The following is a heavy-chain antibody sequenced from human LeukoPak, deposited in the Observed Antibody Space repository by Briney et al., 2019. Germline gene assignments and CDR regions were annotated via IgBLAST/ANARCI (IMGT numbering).Heavy chain of an antibody. D-gene: IGHD4/OR15-4a*01. J-gene: IGHJ4*02. V-gene: IGHV4-39*07. CDR1: GGSISSSSYY. CDR3: ARDQGALGFDY. CDR2: IYYSGST. Sequence: PSETLSLTCTVSGGSISSSSYYWGWIRQPPGKGLEWIGSIYYSGSTYYNPSLKSRVTISVDTSKNQFSLKLSSVTAADTAVYYCARDQGALGFDYWGQGTLVAVSS.